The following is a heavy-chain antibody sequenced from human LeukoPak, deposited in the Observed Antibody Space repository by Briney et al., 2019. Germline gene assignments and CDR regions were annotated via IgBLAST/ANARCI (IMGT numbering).Heavy chain of an antibody. D-gene: IGHD6-19*01. CDR1: GFTFSNFW. J-gene: IGHJ4*02. CDR3: VAGTTY. V-gene: IGHV3-7*05. CDR2: IKQDGSQK. Sequence: PGGSLILSCAASGFTFSNFWMTWVRQAPGKGLEWVAIIKQDGSQKYYVDSVKGRFTISRDNARNSLYLQMNSLRAEDTAVYWAVAGTTYWGQGTLVTVSS.